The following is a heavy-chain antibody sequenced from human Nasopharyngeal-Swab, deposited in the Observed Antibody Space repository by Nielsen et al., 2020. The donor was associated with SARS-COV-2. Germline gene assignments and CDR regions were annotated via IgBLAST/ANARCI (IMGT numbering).Heavy chain of an antibody. D-gene: IGHD5-12*01. CDR2: ISGSGTT. CDR3: ARGLDIVATIDY. J-gene: IGHJ4*02. CDR1: GFTFSSYA. Sequence: GESLKISCAASGFTFSSYAMSWVRQAPGKGLELVSAISGSGTTYYADSVKGRFTISRDNSKNTLSLQMSSLRRDDTAVYYCARGLDIVATIDYWGQGTLVTVSS. V-gene: IGHV3-23*01.